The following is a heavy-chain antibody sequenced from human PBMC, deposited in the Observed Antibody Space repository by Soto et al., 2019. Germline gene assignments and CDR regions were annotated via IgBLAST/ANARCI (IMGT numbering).Heavy chain of an antibody. J-gene: IGHJ3*02. D-gene: IGHD2-21*02. CDR3: AKGDCGGDCYSFDAFDI. Sequence: QVQLVESGGGVVQPGRSLRLSCAASGFTFSSYGMHWVRQAPGKGLEWVAFISYDGSNKYYADSVKGRFTISRDNSKNTLSLQMTSLRAEDTAVYYCAKGDCGGDCYSFDAFDIWGQGTMVTVSS. CDR2: ISYDGSNK. CDR1: GFTFSSYG. V-gene: IGHV3-30*18.